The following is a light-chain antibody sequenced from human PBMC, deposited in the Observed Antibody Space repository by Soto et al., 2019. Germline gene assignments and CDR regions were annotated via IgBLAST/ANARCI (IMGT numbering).Light chain of an antibody. CDR2: AAS. CDR3: QQRSKRHPIT. J-gene: IGKJ5*01. Sequence: IQVTQSASSLSASVGDRVTITCRASHDIRNDLAWYQQKTGKVPKLLIYAASTLHSGVPSRFSGSGSGTDFTLTISSLEPEDFAVYYCQQRSKRHPITFGQGTRLEI. CDR1: HDIRND. V-gene: IGKV1-27*01.